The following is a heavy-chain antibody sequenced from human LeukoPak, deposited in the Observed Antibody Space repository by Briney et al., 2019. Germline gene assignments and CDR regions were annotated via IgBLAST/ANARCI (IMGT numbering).Heavy chain of an antibody. Sequence: GASVRVSCKASGYTFTGYYMHWVRQAPGQGLEWMGWMNPNSGGTNYAQKFQGRVTMTRDTSISTAYMELSRLRSDDTAGYYCARAGSVLLWFGELFGYWGQGTLVTVSS. D-gene: IGHD3-10*01. V-gene: IGHV1-2*02. J-gene: IGHJ4*02. CDR1: GYTFTGYY. CDR2: MNPNSGGT. CDR3: ARAGSVLLWFGELFGY.